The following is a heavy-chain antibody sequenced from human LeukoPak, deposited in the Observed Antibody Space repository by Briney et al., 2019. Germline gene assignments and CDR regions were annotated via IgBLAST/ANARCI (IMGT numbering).Heavy chain of an antibody. V-gene: IGHV1-24*01. Sequence: ASVKVSCKVSGYTLTELSIQWVRQAPGKGLEWMGGINPEDGKKIYVPKFQGRVTMTEDTSKGTAYMELSSLRSEDTAVYYCATDPVGYCGSDSCYSVDYWGQGTLVTVSS. CDR1: GYTLTELS. CDR2: INPEDGKK. J-gene: IGHJ4*02. D-gene: IGHD2-15*01. CDR3: ATDPVGYCGSDSCYSVDY.